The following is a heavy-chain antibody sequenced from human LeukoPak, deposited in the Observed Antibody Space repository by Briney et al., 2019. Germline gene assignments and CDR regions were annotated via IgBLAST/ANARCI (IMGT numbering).Heavy chain of an antibody. Sequence: TSETLSLTCTVSGGSISSSSYYWGWLRQPPGKGLEWIGSIYYSGSTYYNPSLKSRVTISVDTSKNQFSLKLSSVTAADTAVYYRARSAYSYGLDYWGQGTLVTVSS. J-gene: IGHJ4*02. CDR1: GGSISSSSYY. CDR3: ARSAYSYGLDY. V-gene: IGHV4-39*01. D-gene: IGHD5-18*01. CDR2: IYYSGST.